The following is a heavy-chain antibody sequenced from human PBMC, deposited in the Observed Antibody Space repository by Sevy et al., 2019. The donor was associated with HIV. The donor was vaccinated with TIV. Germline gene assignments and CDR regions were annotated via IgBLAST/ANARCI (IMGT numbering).Heavy chain of an antibody. V-gene: IGHV4-61*01. CDR1: GGSVSSGTYY. CDR3: AREPRSTIAARYFDY. D-gene: IGHD6-6*01. CDR2: IYYSGST. J-gene: IGHJ4*02. Sequence: SETLSLTCTVSGGSVSSGTYYWSWIRQPPGKGLEWIWYIYYSGSTNYNPSLKNRVTISVDTSKNQFYLKLSSVTAAETAVYYCAREPRSTIAARYFDYWGQGTLVTVSS.